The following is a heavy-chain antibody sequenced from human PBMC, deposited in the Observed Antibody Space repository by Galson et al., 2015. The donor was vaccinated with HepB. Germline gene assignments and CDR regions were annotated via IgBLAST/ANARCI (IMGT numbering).Heavy chain of an antibody. CDR3: AKGVGMNFYGMDV. Sequence: SLRLSCAASGFTFSSYGMHWVRQAPGKGLEWVAVISYDGSNKYYADSVKGRFTISRDNSKNTLYLQMNSLRAEDTAVYYCAKGVGMNFYGMDVWGQGTTVTVSS. J-gene: IGHJ6*02. CDR2: ISYDGSNK. CDR1: GFTFSSYG. V-gene: IGHV3-30*18. D-gene: IGHD1-26*01.